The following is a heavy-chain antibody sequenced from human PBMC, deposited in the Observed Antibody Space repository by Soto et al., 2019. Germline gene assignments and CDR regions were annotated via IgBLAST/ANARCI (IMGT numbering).Heavy chain of an antibody. J-gene: IGHJ5*01. D-gene: IGHD3-3*01. Sequence: XGSLRLSFAASGFTFGTFAMGWVRQAPGKGLEWVSFISGSGDRTSYADPVKGRFTISRDTSENMLYLQMNSLRLEDTAIYYCAKLRYYDFWSGEKWFDSWGQGTLVTVSS. CDR3: AKLRYYDFWSGEKWFDS. CDR2: ISGSGDRT. CDR1: GFTFGTFA. V-gene: IGHV3-23*01.